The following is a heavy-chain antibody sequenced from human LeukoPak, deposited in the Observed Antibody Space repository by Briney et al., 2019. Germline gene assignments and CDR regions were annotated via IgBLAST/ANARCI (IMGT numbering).Heavy chain of an antibody. CDR3: ARVVVPGYFDL. CDR1: GGSFSGYY. CDR2: INHSGST. V-gene: IGHV4-34*01. Sequence: SETLSLTCAVYGGSFSGYYWSWIRQPPGKGLEWIGEINHSGSTNYNPSLKSRVTMSVDTSKNQFSLRLSSVTAADTAVYYCARVVVPGYFDLWGHGTLVPVSS. J-gene: IGHJ4*01.